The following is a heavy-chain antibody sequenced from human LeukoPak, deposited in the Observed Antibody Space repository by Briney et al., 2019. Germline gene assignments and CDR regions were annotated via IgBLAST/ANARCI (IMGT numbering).Heavy chain of an antibody. Sequence: PGGSLRLSCAASGFTFTTYPMSWVRQAPGKGLEWVSAISASGGGTYYADSVKGLFTISRDNSRSTVFLQMSSLRAEDTAVYYCAKAPHCPNDVCRYFDYWGQGVLVTVSS. D-gene: IGHD2-8*01. V-gene: IGHV3-23*01. J-gene: IGHJ4*02. CDR1: GFTFTTYP. CDR2: ISASGGGT. CDR3: AKAPHCPNDVCRYFDY.